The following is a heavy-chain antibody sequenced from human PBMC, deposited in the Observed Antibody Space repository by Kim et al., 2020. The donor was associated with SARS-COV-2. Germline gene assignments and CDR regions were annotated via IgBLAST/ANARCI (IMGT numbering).Heavy chain of an antibody. Sequence: SETLSLTCTVSGGSISCGGYYWSWIRQHPGKGLEWIGYIYYSGSTYYNPSLKSRVTISVDTSKNQFSLKLSSVTAADTAVYYCARRDYDYIWGSYRSGWFDPWGQGTLVTVSS. J-gene: IGHJ5*02. V-gene: IGHV4-31*03. CDR3: ARRDYDYIWGSYRSGWFDP. D-gene: IGHD3-16*02. CDR2: IYYSGST. CDR1: GGSISCGGYY.